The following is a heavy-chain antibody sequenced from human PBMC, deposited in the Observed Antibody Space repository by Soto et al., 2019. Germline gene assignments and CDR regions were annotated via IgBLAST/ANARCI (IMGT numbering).Heavy chain of an antibody. CDR3: ARTDRDFYGRDV. CDR1: GFTFRNYD. J-gene: IGHJ6*02. V-gene: IGHV3-13*05. Sequence: EVQLVESGGGLVQPGGSLRLSCEASGFTFRNYDMHWVRQGTGKGLEWVSGITAAGDPDYADSVEGRFTLSRENAQNSFFLQMNSPRVGDTAVYYCARTDRDFYGRDVWGQGTTVIVSS. CDR2: ITAAGDP.